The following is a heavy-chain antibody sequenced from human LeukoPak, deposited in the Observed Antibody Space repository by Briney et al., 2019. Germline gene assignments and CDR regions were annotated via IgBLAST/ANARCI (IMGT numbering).Heavy chain of an antibody. Sequence: GGSLRLSCAASRFTFTTFSDYVMHWARQAPGKGLEWVSAVSYDGGSEYYADSVKGRFAVSRDNSKNTLYLQMRCLRPEDTAVYYCASNFYDVGGYYYRTPVQYWGQGTPVTVSS. CDR2: VSYDGGSE. D-gene: IGHD3-22*01. J-gene: IGHJ4*02. V-gene: IGHV3-30*09. CDR3: ASNFYDVGGYYYRTPVQY. CDR1: RFTFTTFSDYV.